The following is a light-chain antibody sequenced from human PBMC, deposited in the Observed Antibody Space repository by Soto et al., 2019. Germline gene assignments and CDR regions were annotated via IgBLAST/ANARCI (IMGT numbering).Light chain of an antibody. CDR2: DVT. CDR3: SSYTGTSTQV. J-gene: IGLJ1*01. CDR1: SSDVGHYDY. V-gene: IGLV2-14*03. Sequence: SVLTQPASGSGSPGQAITISYTGSSSDVGHYDYVSWFQQHPGRAPTLLIYDVTYRPSGVSNRFSGAKSGSTASLTISGLRTEDEANYYCSSYTGTSTQVFGTGTKVTVL.